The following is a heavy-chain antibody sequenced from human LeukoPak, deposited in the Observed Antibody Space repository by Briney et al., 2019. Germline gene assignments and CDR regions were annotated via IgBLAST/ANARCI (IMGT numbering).Heavy chain of an antibody. CDR1: GYSISSGYY. J-gene: IGHJ4*02. Sequence: SETLSLTCTVSGYSISSGYYWGWIRQPPGKGLEWIGSIYHSGSTYYNPSLKSRVTISVDTSKNQFSLKLSSVTAADTAVYYCARDSSGWPTPFDYWGQGTLVTVSS. D-gene: IGHD6-19*01. V-gene: IGHV4-38-2*02. CDR2: IYHSGST. CDR3: ARDSSGWPTPFDY.